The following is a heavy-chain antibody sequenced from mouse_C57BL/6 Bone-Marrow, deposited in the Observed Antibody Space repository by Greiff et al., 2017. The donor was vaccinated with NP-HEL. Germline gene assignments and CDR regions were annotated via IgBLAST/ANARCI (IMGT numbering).Heavy chain of an antibody. CDR3: SGPITTVVAANAMDY. J-gene: IGHJ4*01. CDR1: EYEFPSHD. V-gene: IGHV5-2*01. Sequence: DVKLVESGGGLVQPGESLKLSCESNEYEFPSHDMSWVRKTPEKRLELVAAINSDGGSTYYPDTMERRFIIARDNTTKTLYLQMSSLRSEDTALYYCSGPITTVVAANAMDYWGQGTSVTVSS. CDR2: INSDGGST. D-gene: IGHD1-1*01.